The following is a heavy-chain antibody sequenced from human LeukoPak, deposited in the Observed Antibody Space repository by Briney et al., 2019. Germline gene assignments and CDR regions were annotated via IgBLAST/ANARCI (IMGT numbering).Heavy chain of an antibody. CDR2: IYSSGST. CDR1: GASINSGSNY. D-gene: IGHD5-18*01. CDR3: ARSDGYGLVGI. Sequence: PSETLSLTCRVSGASINSGSNYWGWIRQPSGKTLEWIGSIYSSGSTYYNPSLKSRVIIMIDTPKNHFSLTLSSVTAADTAVYYCARSDGYGLVGIWGQGTMVTVSS. V-gene: IGHV4-39*07. J-gene: IGHJ3*02.